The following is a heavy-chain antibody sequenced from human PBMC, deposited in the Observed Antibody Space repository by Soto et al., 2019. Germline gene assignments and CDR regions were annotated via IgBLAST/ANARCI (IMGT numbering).Heavy chain of an antibody. Sequence: QLQLQESGPGLVKPSETLSLTCTVSGGSISSSSYYWGWIRQPPGKGREWIGSIYYSGSTYYNPSPKRRVTISVETSKNQFSLKLSAVNAADTAVYYCARRLYYESNGFEGGGMDVWGQGTTFTVSS. D-gene: IGHD3-22*01. J-gene: IGHJ6*02. V-gene: IGHV4-39*01. CDR2: IYYSGST. CDR3: ARRLYYESNGFEGGGMDV. CDR1: GGSISSSSYY.